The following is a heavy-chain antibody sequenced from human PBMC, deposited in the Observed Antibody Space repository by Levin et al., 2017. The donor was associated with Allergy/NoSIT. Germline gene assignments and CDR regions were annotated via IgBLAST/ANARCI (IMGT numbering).Heavy chain of an antibody. V-gene: IGHV3-23*01. D-gene: IGHD2-15*01. Sequence: PGGSLRLSCAASGFTFNNYAMSWVRQAPGKGLEWVSAISGGGSSTYYADSVKGRFTISRDNSKSTLYLQMNTLRAEDTAVYYCAKDREGVALVVPATYYFDYWGQGTLVTVSS. J-gene: IGHJ4*02. CDR1: GFTFNNYA. CDR3: AKDREGVALVVPATYYFDY. CDR2: ISGGGSST.